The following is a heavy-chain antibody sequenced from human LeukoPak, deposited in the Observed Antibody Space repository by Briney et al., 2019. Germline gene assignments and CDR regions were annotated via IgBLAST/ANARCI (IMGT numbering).Heavy chain of an antibody. J-gene: IGHJ2*01. V-gene: IGHV1-2*02. D-gene: IGHD2-21*02. CDR2: TNPNSGGT. CDR1: GYIFTDHY. Sequence: ASVKVSCTASGYIFTDHYIHWVRQAPGQGLEWMGWTNPNSGGTKYAQRFHGRVTMTRDTSISIAYMELSGLRSDDTAVYYCARDRVAYCGSDCYLDWYFDIWGRGTLVTVSS. CDR3: ARDRVAYCGSDCYLDWYFDI.